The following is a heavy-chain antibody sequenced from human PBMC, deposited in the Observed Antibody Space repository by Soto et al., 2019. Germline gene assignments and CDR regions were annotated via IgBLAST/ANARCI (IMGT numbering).Heavy chain of an antibody. D-gene: IGHD1-26*01. CDR1: GFTFSSYG. Sequence: LSLTCAASGFTFSSYGMHWVRQAPGKGLAWVAVIWYDGSNKYYADSVKGRFTISRDNSKNTLYLQMNSLRAEDTAVYYCARGRIVGAIFDYWGQGTLVTVSS. J-gene: IGHJ4*02. CDR2: IWYDGSNK. V-gene: IGHV3-33*01. CDR3: ARGRIVGAIFDY.